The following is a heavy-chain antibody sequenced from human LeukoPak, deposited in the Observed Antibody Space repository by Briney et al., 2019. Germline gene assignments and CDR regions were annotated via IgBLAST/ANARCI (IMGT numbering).Heavy chain of an antibody. D-gene: IGHD2/OR15-2a*01. CDR3: ARSGFSNTFPLDY. J-gene: IGHJ4*02. CDR2: MNPDSGNT. Sequence: ASVKVSCKASGYTFTNYALNWVRQAPGQGLEWMGWMNPDSGNTGYAQKFQGRVTMTRDTSISTAYIELSSLTSEDTAVYYCARSGFSNTFPLDYWGQGTLVTVSS. V-gene: IGHV1-8*02. CDR1: GYTFTNYA.